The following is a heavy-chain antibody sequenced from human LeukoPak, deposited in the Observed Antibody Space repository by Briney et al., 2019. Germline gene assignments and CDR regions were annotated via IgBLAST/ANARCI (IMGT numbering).Heavy chain of an antibody. V-gene: IGHV3-48*03. J-gene: IGHJ6*02. D-gene: IGHD3-3*01. CDR1: GFTFSNYD. CDR2: ISNTGSTI. Sequence: QPGGSLRLSCAASGFTFSNYDMNWVRQAPGKGLEWVSYISNTGSTIYYADSVKGQFTISRDNAKNSLYHCARDPTIFGVVRTYYYYYGMDVWGQGTTVTVSS. CDR3: YYYGMDV.